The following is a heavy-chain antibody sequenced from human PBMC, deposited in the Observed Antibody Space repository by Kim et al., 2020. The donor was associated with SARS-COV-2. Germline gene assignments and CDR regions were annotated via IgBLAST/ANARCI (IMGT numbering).Heavy chain of an antibody. D-gene: IGHD3-22*01. CDR3: AKWTCGYDSGGFCGFDH. V-gene: IGHV3-23*03. CDR1: GFTFSSYA. CDR2: IYSDGPTT. Sequence: GGSLRLSCAASGFTFSSYAMSWVRQAPAKGLEWVSVIYSDGPTTDYADSVKGRFTISRDNSKNTLYLQMNNLRAEDTAVYYGAKWTCGYDSGGFCGFDH. J-gene: IGHJ4*01.